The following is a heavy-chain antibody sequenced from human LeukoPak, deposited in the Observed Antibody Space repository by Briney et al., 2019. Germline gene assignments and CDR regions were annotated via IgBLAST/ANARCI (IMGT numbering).Heavy chain of an antibody. CDR2: MNPNSGNT. V-gene: IGHV1-8*01. D-gene: IGHD5-12*01. CDR1: GYTFTSYD. Sequence: RASVKVSCKASGYTFTSYDINWVRQATGQGLEWMGWMNPNSGNTGYAQKFQGRVTMTRNTSISTAYMELSSLRSEDTAVYYCARAGVYSGYDFGVSGSSDYWGQGTLVTVSS. CDR3: ARAGVYSGYDFGVSGSSDY. J-gene: IGHJ4*02.